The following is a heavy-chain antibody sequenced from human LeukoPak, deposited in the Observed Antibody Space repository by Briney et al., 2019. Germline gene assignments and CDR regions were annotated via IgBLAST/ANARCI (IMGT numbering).Heavy chain of an antibody. Sequence: GGSLRLSCAASGFTFSSYSMNWVRQAPGKGLEWVSSITSSSSYIYYADSVKGRFTISRDNSKNTLYLQMNSLRAEDTAVYYCARDRQPPNYDFWSGQNWFDPWGQGTLVTVSS. J-gene: IGHJ5*02. V-gene: IGHV3-21*01. CDR1: GFTFSSYS. CDR2: ITSSSSYI. CDR3: ARDRQPPNYDFWSGQNWFDP. D-gene: IGHD3-3*01.